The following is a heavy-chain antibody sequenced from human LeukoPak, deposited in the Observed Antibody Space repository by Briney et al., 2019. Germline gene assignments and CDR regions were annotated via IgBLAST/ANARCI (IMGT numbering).Heavy chain of an antibody. D-gene: IGHD3-22*01. V-gene: IGHV4-31*03. J-gene: IGHJ4*02. CDR3: SRGLDSRKLGY. Sequence: SETLSLTCSVSRPSFNSDDQYWNWIRQSPGKGLEWLGSIHPSGMLYNNPSLESRVTMSRDTSKNQFSLNLNSVTAADTAVYFCSRGLDSRKLGYWGQGILVTVSS. CDR2: IHPSGML. CDR1: RPSFNSDDQY.